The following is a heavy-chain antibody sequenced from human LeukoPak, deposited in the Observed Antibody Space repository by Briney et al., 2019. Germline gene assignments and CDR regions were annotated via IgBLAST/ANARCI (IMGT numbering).Heavy chain of an antibody. CDR3: ARTEYYYDSSGLRVFDY. CDR1: GGSISSGSYY. J-gene: IGHJ4*02. D-gene: IGHD3-22*01. V-gene: IGHV4-61*02. CDR2: IYTSGST. Sequence: SQTLSLTCTVSGGSISSGSYYWSWIRQPAGKGLEWIGRIYTSGSTNYNPSLKSRVTISVDTSKNQFSLKLSSVTAADTAVYYCARTEYYYDSSGLRVFDYWGQGTLVTVSS.